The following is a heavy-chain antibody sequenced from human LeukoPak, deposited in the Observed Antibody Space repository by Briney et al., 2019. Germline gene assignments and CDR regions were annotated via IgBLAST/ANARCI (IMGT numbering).Heavy chain of an antibody. CDR1: GFTFSSYA. Sequence: GGSLRLSCAASGFTFSSYAMHWVRQAPDKGLEYVAVISNDGTYKYYGASVKGRFTISRDNSKNTLYLQMDSLRSEDTAVYSCTRKSGGSQRKMDDWFDPWGQGTLVIVSS. CDR3: TRKSGGSQRKMDDWFDP. J-gene: IGHJ5*02. D-gene: IGHD3-10*01. CDR2: ISNDGTYK. V-gene: IGHV3-30*04.